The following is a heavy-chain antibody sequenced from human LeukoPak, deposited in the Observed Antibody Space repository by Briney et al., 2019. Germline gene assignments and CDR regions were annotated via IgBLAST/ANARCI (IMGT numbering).Heavy chain of an antibody. D-gene: IGHD3-22*01. V-gene: IGHV1-18*01. CDR2: ISAYNGNT. J-gene: IGHJ5*02. CDR3: ARSYLFVAITMIPNWFDP. CDR1: GYTFTSYG. Sequence: GASVKVSCKASGYTFTSYGISWVRQAPGQGLEWMGWISAYNGNTNYVQKLQGRVTMTTDTSTSTAYMELRSLRSDDTAVYYCARSYLFVAITMIPNWFDPWGQGTLVTVSS.